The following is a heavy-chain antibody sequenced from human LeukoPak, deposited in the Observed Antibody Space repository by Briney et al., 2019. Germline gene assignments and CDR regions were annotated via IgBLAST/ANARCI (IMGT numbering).Heavy chain of an antibody. CDR3: ARWGYSNYGDLYYYYYYMDV. CDR2: IYTSGST. CDR1: GGSISSGSYY. Sequence: PSETLSLTCTVSGGSISSGSYYWSWIRQPAGKGLEWIGRIYTSGSTNYNPSLKSRVTISVDTSKNQFSLKLSSVTAADTAVYYCARWGYSNYGDLYYYYYYMDVWGKGTTVTVSS. D-gene: IGHD4-11*01. V-gene: IGHV4-61*02. J-gene: IGHJ6*03.